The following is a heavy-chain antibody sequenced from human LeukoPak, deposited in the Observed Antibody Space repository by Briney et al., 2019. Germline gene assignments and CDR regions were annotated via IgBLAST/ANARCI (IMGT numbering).Heavy chain of an antibody. Sequence: GGSLRLSCAASGFTFSSYEMNWVRQAPGKGLEWVSYISSSGSTIYYADSVKGRFTISRDNAKNSLYLQMNSLRAEDTAVYYCARGGTPHGSSWHFDYWGQGTLVTVSS. D-gene: IGHD6-13*01. CDR3: ARGGTPHGSSWHFDY. V-gene: IGHV3-48*03. CDR2: ISSSGSTI. CDR1: GFTFSSYE. J-gene: IGHJ4*02.